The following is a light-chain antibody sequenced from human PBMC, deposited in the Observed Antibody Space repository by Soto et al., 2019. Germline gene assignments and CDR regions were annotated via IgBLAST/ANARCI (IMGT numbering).Light chain of an antibody. J-gene: IGLJ1*01. Sequence: QSVLTQPASVSGSPGHSSTISCTGTSSDVGGYNYVSWYQQHPGKAPKLMIYDVRNRPSGVSNRFSGSKSVNTASLTISGLQAEDEADYYCSSYTTISTYVFGTGTKVTVL. CDR2: DVR. CDR3: SSYTTISTYV. CDR1: SSDVGGYNY. V-gene: IGLV2-14*01.